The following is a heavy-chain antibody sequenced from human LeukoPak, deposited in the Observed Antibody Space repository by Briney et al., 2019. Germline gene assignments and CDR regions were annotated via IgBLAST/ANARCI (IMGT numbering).Heavy chain of an antibody. J-gene: IGHJ4*02. CDR3: ARQRGTTVTTYQVY. D-gene: IGHD4-17*01. Sequence: GGCLRPSCAASGFTVSSDFMIWVRQAPGRGLEWVSILFSGVNTYYEGSVKGRFTISRDNSKNTLDLQMNSLRAEDTAVYYCARQRGTTVTTYQVYWGQGTLVSVSS. CDR2: LFSGVNT. V-gene: IGHV3-66*04. CDR1: GFTVSSDF.